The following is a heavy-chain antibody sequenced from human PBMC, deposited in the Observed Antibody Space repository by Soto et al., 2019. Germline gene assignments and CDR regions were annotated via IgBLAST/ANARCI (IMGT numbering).Heavy chain of an antibody. CDR1: GYTFTGYY. Sequence: ASVKVSCKASGYTFTGYYMHWVRQAPGQGLEWMGWINPNSGGTNYAQKFQGWVTMTRDTSISTAYMELSRLRSDDTAVYYCARDRRDSVLVPAAKTYGMDVWGQGTKVTVSS. J-gene: IGHJ6*02. CDR2: INPNSGGT. D-gene: IGHD2-2*01. CDR3: ARDRRDSVLVPAAKTYGMDV. V-gene: IGHV1-2*04.